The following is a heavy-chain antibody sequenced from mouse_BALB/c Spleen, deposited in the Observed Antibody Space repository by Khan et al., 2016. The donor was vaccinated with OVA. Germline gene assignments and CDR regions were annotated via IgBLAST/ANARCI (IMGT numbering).Heavy chain of an antibody. CDR2: IDPASGNI. V-gene: IGHV14-3*02. CDR1: GFNIKDTY. Sequence: VQLKQSGAELVKPGASVKLSCTASGFNIKDTYMHWVKQRPEQGLEWIGRIDPASGNIKYDPKFQGKATITADTSSNTAYLQPSSLTSEDTAVYYCVSPNWCAYWGQGTLVTVSA. J-gene: IGHJ3*01. CDR3: VSPNWCAY.